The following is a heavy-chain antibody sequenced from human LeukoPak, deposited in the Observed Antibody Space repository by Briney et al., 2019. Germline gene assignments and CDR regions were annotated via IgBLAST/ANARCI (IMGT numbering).Heavy chain of an antibody. D-gene: IGHD3-3*01. V-gene: IGHV3-30*18. CDR2: ISYDGSNK. CDR3: AKQYYDFWSGYPDYYYYYMDV. CDR1: GFTFSSYG. Sequence: GGSLRLSCAASGFTFSSYGMHWVRQAPGKGLEWVAVISYDGSNKYYADSVKGRFTISRDNSKNTLYLQMNSLRAEDTAVYYCAKQYYDFWSGYPDYYYYYMDVWGKGTTVTVSS. J-gene: IGHJ6*03.